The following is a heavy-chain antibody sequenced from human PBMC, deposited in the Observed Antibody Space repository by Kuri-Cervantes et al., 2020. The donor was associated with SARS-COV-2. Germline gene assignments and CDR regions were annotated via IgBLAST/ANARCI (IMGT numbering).Heavy chain of an antibody. J-gene: IGHJ4*02. CDR1: GFTFSSYW. D-gene: IGHD6-19*01. CDR2: IYSGGST. CDR3: AKTNLYSSGCDY. Sequence: GESLKISCAASGFTFSSYWMHWVRQAPGKGLVWVSVIYSGGSTYYADSVKGRFTISRHNSKNTLYLQMNSLRAEDTAVYYCAKTNLYSSGCDYWGQGILVTVSS. V-gene: IGHV3-66*02.